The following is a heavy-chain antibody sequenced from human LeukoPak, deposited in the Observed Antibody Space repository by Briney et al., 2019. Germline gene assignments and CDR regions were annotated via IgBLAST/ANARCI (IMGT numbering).Heavy chain of an antibody. CDR3: NLWYLDY. Sequence: PGGSLSLSCAASGFTFSSYGMHWVRQAPGKGLEWVAVISYDGSNKYYADSVKGRFTISRDNSKNTLYLQMNSLRAEDTAVYYCNLWYLDYWGQGTLVTVSS. CDR2: ISYDGSNK. V-gene: IGHV3-30*03. CDR1: GFTFSSYG. J-gene: IGHJ4*02.